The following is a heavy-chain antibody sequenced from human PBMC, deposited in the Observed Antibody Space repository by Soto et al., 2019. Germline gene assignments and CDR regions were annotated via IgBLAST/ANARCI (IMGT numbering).Heavy chain of an antibody. V-gene: IGHV3-48*01. CDR3: ARGRSGPYYYGSGSYDT. D-gene: IGHD3-10*01. CDR2: ISSSSSTI. CDR1: GFTFSSYS. J-gene: IGHJ5*02. Sequence: GGSLRLSCAASGFTFSSYSMNWVRQAPGKGLEWVSYISSSSSTIYYADSVKGRFTISRDNAKNSLYLQMNSLRAEDTAVYYCARGRSGPYYYGSGSYDTWGQGTLVTVSS.